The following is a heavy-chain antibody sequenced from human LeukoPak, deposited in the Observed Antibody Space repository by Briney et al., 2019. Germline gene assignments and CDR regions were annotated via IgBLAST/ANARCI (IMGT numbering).Heavy chain of an antibody. V-gene: IGHV3-53*01. D-gene: IGHD1-26*01. Sequence: GGSLRLSCAVSGFTVSSNYMNWVRQAPGKGLEWVSIIYSGGTTDYADSVKGRFTISRDNAKNSLFLHMSSLRAEDTAVYYCARDTTAWARDYWGQGTLVTVSS. CDR1: GFTVSSNY. CDR3: ARDTTAWARDY. J-gene: IGHJ4*02. CDR2: IYSGGTT.